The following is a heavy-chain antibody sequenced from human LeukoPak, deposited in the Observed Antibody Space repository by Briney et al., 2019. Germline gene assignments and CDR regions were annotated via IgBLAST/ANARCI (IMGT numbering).Heavy chain of an antibody. D-gene: IGHD3-10*01. CDR1: GFTFSNYW. V-gene: IGHV3-7*01. J-gene: IGHJ4*02. CDR2: IKQDGSEK. CDR3: AREGDYGSGSYCVDY. Sequence: GGSLRLSCAASGFTFSNYWMSWVRQAPGKGLEWVANIKQDGSEKYYVDSVKGRFTISRDNAKNSLYLQMNSLRAEDTAVYYCAREGDYGSGSYCVDYWGQGTLVTVSS.